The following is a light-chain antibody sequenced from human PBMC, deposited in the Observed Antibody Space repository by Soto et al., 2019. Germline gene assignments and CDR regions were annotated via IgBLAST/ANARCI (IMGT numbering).Light chain of an antibody. V-gene: IGLV2-14*01. CDR3: SSYTSSSTLYYV. CDR2: DVS. CDR1: SSDVGGYNY. Sequence: QSALTQPASVSGSPGQSITISCTGTSSDVGGYNYVSWYQQHPGKAPKLMIYDVSNRPSGVSNRFSGSKSCNTASLTISVLLAEDEADYCCSSYTSSSTLYYVFGTGTKLTVL. J-gene: IGLJ1*01.